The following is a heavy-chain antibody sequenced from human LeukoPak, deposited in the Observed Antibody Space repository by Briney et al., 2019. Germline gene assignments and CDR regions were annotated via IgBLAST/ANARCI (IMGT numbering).Heavy chain of an antibody. CDR1: GCGFTSYW. CDR2: IYSSESDT. V-gene: IGHV5-51*01. Sequence: GEELKTPWSGFGCGFTSYWIGWVRQVPGEGLEGMGGIYSSESDTRYTPSLQGQVTISASKSISTSYLQWSSMKASDTAVYYCARHRRGSTSLHIDVWGQGTTVTVSS. J-gene: IGHJ6*02. D-gene: IGHD2-2*01. CDR3: ARHRRGSTSLHIDV.